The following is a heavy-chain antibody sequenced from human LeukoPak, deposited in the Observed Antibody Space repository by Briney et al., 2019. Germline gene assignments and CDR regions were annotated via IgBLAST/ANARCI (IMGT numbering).Heavy chain of an antibody. D-gene: IGHD1-14*01. J-gene: IGHJ4*02. V-gene: IGHV1-69-2*01. Sequence: ASVKVSCKVSGYTFTDYYMHWVLQASGKGLEWMGLVDPEDGETIYAEKFQGRVTITADTSTDTAYMELSSLRSEDTAVYYCATGPSGRSYDYWGQGALVTVSS. CDR3: ATGPSGRSYDY. CDR2: VDPEDGET. CDR1: GYTFTDYY.